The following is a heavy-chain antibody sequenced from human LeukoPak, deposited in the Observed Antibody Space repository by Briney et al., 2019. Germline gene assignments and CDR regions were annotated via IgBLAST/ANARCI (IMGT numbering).Heavy chain of an antibody. CDR3: ASSIAAGAGYYYGMDV. D-gene: IGHD6-13*01. J-gene: IGHJ6*02. CDR2: IYYSGST. CDR1: GGSISSYY. V-gene: IGHV4-59*08. Sequence: KPSETLSLTCTVSGGSISSYYWSWIRQPPGKGLEWIGYIYYSGSTNYNPSLKSRVTISVDTSKNQFSLKLSSVTAADTAVYYCASSIAAGAGYYYGMDVWGQGTTVTVSS.